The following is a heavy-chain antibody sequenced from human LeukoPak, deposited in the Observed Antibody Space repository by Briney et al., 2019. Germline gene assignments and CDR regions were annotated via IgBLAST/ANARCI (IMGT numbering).Heavy chain of an antibody. CDR3: ARDRGAAAGLFDY. V-gene: IGHV3-21*01. CDR1: GFTFSSYS. Sequence: GGSLRLSCAASGFTFSSYSMNWVRQAPGKGLEWVSSISSSSSYIYYADSVKGRFTISRDNAKNSLYLQMNSLRAEDTAVYYCARDRGAAAGLFDYWGQGTLVTVSS. D-gene: IGHD6-13*01. J-gene: IGHJ4*02. CDR2: ISSSSSYI.